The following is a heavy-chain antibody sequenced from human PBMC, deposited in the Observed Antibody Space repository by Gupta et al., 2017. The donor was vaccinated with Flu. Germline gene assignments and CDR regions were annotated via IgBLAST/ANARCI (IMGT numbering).Heavy chain of an antibody. J-gene: IGHJ4*02. V-gene: IGHV3-23*01. CDR3: AKVQQQLVLLGNFDY. CDR1: GFTFSSYA. D-gene: IGHD6-13*01. Sequence: EVQLLESGGGLVQPGGSLRLSCAASGFTFSSYAISWVRQAPGKGLEWVSAISGSGGSTYYADSVKGRFTISRDNSKNTLYLQMNSLRAEDTAVYYCAKVQQQLVLLGNFDYWGQGTLVTVSS. CDR2: ISGSGGST.